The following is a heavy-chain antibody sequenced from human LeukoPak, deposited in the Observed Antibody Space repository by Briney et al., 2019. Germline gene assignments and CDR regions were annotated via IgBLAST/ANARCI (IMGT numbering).Heavy chain of an antibody. J-gene: IGHJ4*02. V-gene: IGHV3-20*04. CDR2: INWNGGST. D-gene: IGHD3-22*01. CDR1: GFTFDDYG. CDR3: AREGDSSGYYYVYYFDY. Sequence: GGSLRLSCAASGFTFDDYGMSWVRQAPGKGLEWVSGINWNGGSTGYADSVKGRFTISRDNAKNSLYLQMNSLRAEDTALYYCAREGDSSGYYYVYYFDYWGQGTLVTVSS.